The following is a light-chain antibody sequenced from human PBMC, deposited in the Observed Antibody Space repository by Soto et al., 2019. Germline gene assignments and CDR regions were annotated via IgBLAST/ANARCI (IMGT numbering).Light chain of an antibody. CDR2: VAS. CDR1: QSVFSSY. J-gene: IGKJ4*01. CDR3: QQYGSSPLT. Sequence: EIVLTQSPGTLSLSPGERATLSCRASQSVFSSYLAWYQQKPGQAPRLLIYVASSRATGIPDRFSGSGSGTDFTLTISRLEPEDFAVDYCQQYGSSPLTFGGGTKVEIK. V-gene: IGKV3-20*01.